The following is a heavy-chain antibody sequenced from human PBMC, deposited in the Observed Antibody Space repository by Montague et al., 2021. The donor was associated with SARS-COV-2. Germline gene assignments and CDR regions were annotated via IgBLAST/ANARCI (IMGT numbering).Heavy chain of an antibody. D-gene: IGHD3-16*02. Sequence: SETLSLTCTVSGGSISSSSYYWGWIRQPPGKGLEWIGSIYYSGSTYYNPSLKSRVTISVDTSKNQLSLKLSSVTAADTAVYYCARALIMITFGGVIAHWFDPWGQGTLVTVSS. CDR3: ARALIMITFGGVIAHWFDP. CDR1: GGSISSSSYY. J-gene: IGHJ5*02. V-gene: IGHV4-39*07. CDR2: IYYSGST.